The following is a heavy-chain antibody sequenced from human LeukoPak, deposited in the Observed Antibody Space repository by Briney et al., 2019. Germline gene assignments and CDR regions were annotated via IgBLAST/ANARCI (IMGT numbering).Heavy chain of an antibody. CDR1: GFSLSTSGVG. V-gene: IGHV2-5*02. J-gene: IGHJ4*02. Sequence: SGPTLVNPTQPLTLTCTFSGFSLSTSGVGVGWIRQPPVKALEWLALIYWDDDKRYSPSLKSRLTITKHTSKNQVVLTMTNMDPVDTATYYCAHRRFAGSYFDYWGQGTLVTVSS. CDR3: AHRRFAGSYFDY. CDR2: IYWDDDK. D-gene: IGHD3-10*01.